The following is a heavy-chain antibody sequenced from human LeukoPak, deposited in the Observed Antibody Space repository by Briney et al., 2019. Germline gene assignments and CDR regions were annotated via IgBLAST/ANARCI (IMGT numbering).Heavy chain of an antibody. CDR1: GGSISSYY. D-gene: IGHD3-10*01. J-gene: IGHJ4*02. V-gene: IGHV4-59*01. CDR2: IYYSGST. Sequence: KPSETLSLTCTVSGGSISSYYWSWIRQPPGKGLEWIGYIYYSGSTNYNPSLKSRVTISVDTSKNQFSLKLSSVTAADTAVYYCARGDYYGSGSKDWGQGTLVTVSS. CDR3: ARGDYYGSGSKD.